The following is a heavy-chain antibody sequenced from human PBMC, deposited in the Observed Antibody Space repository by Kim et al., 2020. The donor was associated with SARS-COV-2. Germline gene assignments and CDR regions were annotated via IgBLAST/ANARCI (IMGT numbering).Heavy chain of an antibody. V-gene: IGHV1-46*01. CDR1: GYTFTNYY. CDR2: INPSSGDT. Sequence: ASVKVSCKASGYTFTNYYMHWVRQAPGQGLEWMGIINPSSGDTKYENKFQGRVTVTRDTSTRTVYMELGSLRSEDTAVYFCSRSYDSSGYVDGFFDYWG. J-gene: IGHJ4*03. D-gene: IGHD3-22*01. CDR3: SRSYDSSGYVDGFFDY.